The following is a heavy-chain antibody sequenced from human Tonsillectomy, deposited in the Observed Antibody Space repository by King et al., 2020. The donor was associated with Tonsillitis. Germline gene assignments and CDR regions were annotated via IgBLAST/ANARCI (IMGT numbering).Heavy chain of an antibody. J-gene: IGHJ3*02. V-gene: IGHV3-74*01. CDR3: ARDGGSHDAFDI. Sequence: VQLVESGGGLVQPGGSLRLSCAASGFTFSSYWMHWVRQAPGKGRVWVSRINSDGSSTSYAASVKGRFTISRDNAKNTLYLQMNSLRAEDTAVYYCARDGGSHDAFDIWGQGTMVTVSS. CDR2: INSDGSST. D-gene: IGHD3-16*01. CDR1: GFTFSSYW.